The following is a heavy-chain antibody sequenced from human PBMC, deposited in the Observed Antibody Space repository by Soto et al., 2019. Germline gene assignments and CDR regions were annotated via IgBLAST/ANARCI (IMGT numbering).Heavy chain of an antibody. CDR1: GGSISSGGYY. CDR2: NYYSGIT. D-gene: IGHD6-6*01. CDR3: ARGSSIAGLYYGMDV. Sequence: QVQLQESGPGLVKPSQTLSLTCTVSGGSISSGGYYWTWIRQHPGKGLEWIGYNYYSGITYYNQYLKSRVTSSLATSQNQRSLKLSSVTAADTAVYYCARGSSIAGLYYGMDVWGQGTTVTVSS. J-gene: IGHJ6*02. V-gene: IGHV4-31*03.